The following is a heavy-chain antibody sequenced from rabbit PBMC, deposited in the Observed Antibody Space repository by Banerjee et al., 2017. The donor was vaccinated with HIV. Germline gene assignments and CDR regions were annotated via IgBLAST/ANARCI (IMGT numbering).Heavy chain of an antibody. V-gene: IGHV1S45*01. CDR1: GFSFSSNA. J-gene: IGHJ4*01. Sequence: QEQLEESGGDLVKPGASLTLTCTASGFSFSSNAMCWVRQAPGKGLEWIGFISTAGSTYYASWAKGRFTISKTSTTVTLQMTSLTAADTATYFCARDAVGNSGYDLWGPGTLVTV. CDR2: ISTAGST. D-gene: IGHD1-1*01. CDR3: ARDAVGNSGYDL.